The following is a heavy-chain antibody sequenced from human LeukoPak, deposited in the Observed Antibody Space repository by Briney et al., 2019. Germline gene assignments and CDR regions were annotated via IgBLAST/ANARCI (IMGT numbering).Heavy chain of an antibody. V-gene: IGHV4-30-2*01. CDR3: ARASGSRSTSCFDY. CDR1: GGSISSGGYY. Sequence: TLSLTCTVSGGSISSGGYYWSWIRQPPGKGLEWIGYIYHSGSTYYNPSLKSRVTISVDRSKNQFSLKLSSVTAADTAVYYCARASGSRSTSCFDYWGQGTLVTVSS. J-gene: IGHJ4*02. CDR2: IYHSGST. D-gene: IGHD2-2*01.